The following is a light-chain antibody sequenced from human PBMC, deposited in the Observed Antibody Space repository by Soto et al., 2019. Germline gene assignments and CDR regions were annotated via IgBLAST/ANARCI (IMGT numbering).Light chain of an antibody. CDR2: GAS. Sequence: EIVVTQVPAILSLSPGERATLSCRTSQSVDINLAWFQQRPGQAPRLLIYGASTRATGIPARFSGSGSGTEFTLIIRSLQSEDFAVYYCQQHHYCYTFGQGTELEIK. V-gene: IGKV3-15*01. CDR1: QSVDIN. CDR3: QQHHYCYT. J-gene: IGKJ2*01.